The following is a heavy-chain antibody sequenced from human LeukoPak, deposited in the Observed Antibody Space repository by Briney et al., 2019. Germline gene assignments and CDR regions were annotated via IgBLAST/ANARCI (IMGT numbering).Heavy chain of an antibody. CDR1: EFTFSNYG. Sequence: GGSLRLSCAASEFTFSNYGMHWVRQAPGKGLEWVAFIRYDGSNKYYVDSVKGRFTISRDNSKNTLYLQMNSLRAEDTAVYYCAKDLVATGGYFDYWGQGTLVTVSS. J-gene: IGHJ4*02. CDR2: IRYDGSNK. CDR3: AKDLVATGGYFDY. D-gene: IGHD2-15*01. V-gene: IGHV3-30*02.